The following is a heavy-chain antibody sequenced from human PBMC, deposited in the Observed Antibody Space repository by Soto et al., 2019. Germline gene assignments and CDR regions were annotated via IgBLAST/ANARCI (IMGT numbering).Heavy chain of an antibody. CDR2: ITVGSSHI. V-gene: IGHV3-21*01. CDR3: SRSPEVGVRGAY. Sequence: GGSLRLSCTVSGFPFSACNINWVRQAPGKGLEWVSSITVGSSHIYQPNSMKGRFTISRDDAKNSVYLQIDSLRDEDTALYYCSRSPEVGVRGAYWGQGTLVTVSS. D-gene: IGHD3-16*01. J-gene: IGHJ4*02. CDR1: GFPFSACN.